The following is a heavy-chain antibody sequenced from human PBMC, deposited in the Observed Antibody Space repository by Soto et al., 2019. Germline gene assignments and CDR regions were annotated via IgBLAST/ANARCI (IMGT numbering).Heavy chain of an antibody. CDR1: GFSFSSYA. CDR3: AKGSIEYRASVDN. J-gene: IGHJ4*02. D-gene: IGHD5-12*01. V-gene: IGHV3-23*01. CDR2: ISARGGSL. Sequence: EVQLLESGGGLVQPGGSLRLSCAASGFSFSSYAMVWVRQAPGKGLEWVSVISARGGSLYFADSVKGRFTISRDNSKNVLSLEMNSLRAEDTATYFCAKGSIEYRASVDNWGQGTVVVVTS.